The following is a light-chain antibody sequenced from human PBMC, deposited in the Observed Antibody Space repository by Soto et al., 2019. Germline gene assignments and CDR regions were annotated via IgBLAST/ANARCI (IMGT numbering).Light chain of an antibody. Sequence: QSVLTQPASVSGSPGQSITISCTGTSSDVGGYNYVSWYWQHPGKAPKLMIYEVRNRPSGVSNRFSGSKSGNTASLTISGLQAEDEADYYCSSYTRSSTLIFGIGTKVTVL. V-gene: IGLV2-14*01. CDR2: EVR. CDR3: SSYTRSSTLI. CDR1: SSDVGGYNY. J-gene: IGLJ1*01.